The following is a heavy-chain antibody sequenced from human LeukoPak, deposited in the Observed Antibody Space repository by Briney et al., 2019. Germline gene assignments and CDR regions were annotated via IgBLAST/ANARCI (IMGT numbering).Heavy chain of an antibody. Sequence: GASVKVSCKASGYTFTSYGISWVRQAPGQGLEWMGWISAYNGNTNYARKLQGRVTMTTDTSTSTAYMELRSLRSDDTAVYYCARAAPTYCGGDCYFDYWGQGTLVTVSS. J-gene: IGHJ4*02. CDR1: GYTFTSYG. CDR2: ISAYNGNT. V-gene: IGHV1-18*01. D-gene: IGHD2-21*02. CDR3: ARAAPTYCGGDCYFDY.